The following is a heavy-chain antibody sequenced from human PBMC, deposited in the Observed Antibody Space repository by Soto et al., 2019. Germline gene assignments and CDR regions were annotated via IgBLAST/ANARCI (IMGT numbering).Heavy chain of an antibody. D-gene: IGHD3-10*01. J-gene: IGHJ4*02. CDR1: GFSLNTSGMC. CDR3: GRTSPRGPIDY. CDR2: IDWDDDK. Sequence: ESGPTLVNPTQTLTLTCTFSGFSLNTSGMCVIWIRQPPGKALEWLARIDWDDDKYYTTSLKTRLTISKDTSKNQVVLTMTNADPLDTGTYYCGRTSPRGPIDYWGQGTLVTVSS. V-gene: IGHV2-70*11.